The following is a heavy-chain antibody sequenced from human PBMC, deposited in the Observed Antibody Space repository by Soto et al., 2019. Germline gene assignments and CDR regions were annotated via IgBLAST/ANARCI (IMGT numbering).Heavy chain of an antibody. V-gene: IGHV3-21*01. Sequence: EVQLVESGGGLVKPGGSLRLSCAASGFTFSSYSMNWVRQAPGKGLEWVSSISSSSSYIYYADSVKGRFTISRDNAKNSLYLQMNSLRAEDTAVYYCARDRGWLLPGGMDVWGQGTTVTVSS. CDR2: ISSSSSYI. CDR3: ARDRGWLLPGGMDV. J-gene: IGHJ6*02. CDR1: GFTFSSYS. D-gene: IGHD2-15*01.